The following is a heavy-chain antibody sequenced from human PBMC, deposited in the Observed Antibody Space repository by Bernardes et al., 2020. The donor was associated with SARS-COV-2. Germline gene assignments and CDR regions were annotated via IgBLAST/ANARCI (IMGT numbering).Heavy chain of an antibody. V-gene: IGHV3-33*01. CDR2: IWYDGSNK. D-gene: IGHD6-19*01. CDR1: GFTFSSYG. J-gene: IGHJ4*02. CDR3: AREGEIAVAGTAIDY. Sequence: GGPLRFSCAASGFTFSSYGMHWVRKAPGKGLEWVAVIWYDGSNKYYADSVKGRFTISRDNSKNTLYLQMNSLRAEDTAVYYCAREGEIAVAGTAIDYWGQGTLVTVSS.